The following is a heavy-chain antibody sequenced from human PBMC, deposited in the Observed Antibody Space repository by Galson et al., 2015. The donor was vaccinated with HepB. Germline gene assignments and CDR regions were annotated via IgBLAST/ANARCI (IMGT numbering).Heavy chain of an antibody. CDR3: ARDQSASSGWYGGPSFDY. D-gene: IGHD6-19*01. CDR1: GYTFTSYG. V-gene: IGHV1-18*04. Sequence: SVKVSCKASGYTFTSYGISWVRQAPGQGLEWMGWISAYNGNTNYAQKLQGRVTMTTNTSTSTAYMELRSLRSDDTAVYYCARDQSASSGWYGGPSFDYWGQGTLVTVPS. CDR2: ISAYNGNT. J-gene: IGHJ4*02.